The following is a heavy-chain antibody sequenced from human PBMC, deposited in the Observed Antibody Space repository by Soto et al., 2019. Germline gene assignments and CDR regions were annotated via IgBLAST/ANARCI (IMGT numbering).Heavy chain of an antibody. CDR2: INPNSGGT. V-gene: IGHV1-2*04. J-gene: IGHJ3*02. CDR1: GYTFAGYY. CDR3: ARVGYYDGSGYNAFDI. D-gene: IGHD3-22*01. Sequence: GASVKVSCKASGYTFAGYYMHWVRQAPGQGLEWMGWINPNSGGTNYAQKFQGWVTMTRDTSISTAYMELSRLRSDDTAVYYCARVGYYDGSGYNAFDIWGQGTMVTVSS.